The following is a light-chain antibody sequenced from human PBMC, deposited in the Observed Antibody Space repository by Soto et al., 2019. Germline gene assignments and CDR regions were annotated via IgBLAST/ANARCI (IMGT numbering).Light chain of an antibody. V-gene: IGKV1-6*01. J-gene: IGKJ1*01. CDR2: AAS. CDR1: QGIKND. Sequence: AIQMTQSPSSLSASVGDRVTITCRASQGIKNDLGWYQQKPGKAPKVLIYAASSLQGGVPSRFSGSGSSTDFTLTISSLQPEDSAIYYCLQDYTYPWTFGQGTKVEIK. CDR3: LQDYTYPWT.